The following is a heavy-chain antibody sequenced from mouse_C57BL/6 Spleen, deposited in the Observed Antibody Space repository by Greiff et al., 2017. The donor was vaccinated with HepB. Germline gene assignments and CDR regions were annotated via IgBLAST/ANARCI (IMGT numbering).Heavy chain of an antibody. V-gene: IGHV1-69*01. CDR1: GYTFTSYW. Sequence: VQLQQPGAELVMPGASVKLSCKASGYTFTSYWMHWVKQRPGQGLEWIGEIDPSDSYTNYNQKFKGKSTLTVDKSSSTAYMQLSSLTSEDSAVYYCARVDGRYAMDYWGQGTSVTVSS. J-gene: IGHJ4*01. CDR3: ARVDGRYAMDY. D-gene: IGHD1-2*01. CDR2: IDPSDSYT.